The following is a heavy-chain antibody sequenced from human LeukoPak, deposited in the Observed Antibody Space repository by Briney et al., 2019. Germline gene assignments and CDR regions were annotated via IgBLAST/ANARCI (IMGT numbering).Heavy chain of an antibody. Sequence: GRSLRLPCAASGFTFSSYGMHWVRQAPGKGLEWVAVIWYDGSNKYYADSVKGRFTISRDNSKNTLYLQMNSLRAEDAAVYYCAKDPRGSYSRDYYYYMDVWGKGTTVTVSS. CDR3: AKDPRGSYSRDYYYYMDV. D-gene: IGHD1-26*01. V-gene: IGHV3-33*06. J-gene: IGHJ6*03. CDR1: GFTFSSYG. CDR2: IWYDGSNK.